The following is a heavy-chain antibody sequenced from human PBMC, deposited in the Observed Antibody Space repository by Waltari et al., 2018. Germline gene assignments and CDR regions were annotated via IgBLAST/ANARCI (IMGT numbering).Heavy chain of an antibody. D-gene: IGHD6-13*01. CDR1: GGSLRSSSYY. CDR2: IYYSGST. CDR3: ARRIAAAGYYYFDY. J-gene: IGHJ4*02. Sequence: QLQLQESGPGLVKPSETLSLTSTVSGGSLRSSSYYLGWIRRPPGKGLEWIGSIYYSGSTYYNPSLKSRVTISVDTSKYQFSLKLSSMTAADTAVYYCARRIAAAGYYYFDYWGQGTLVTVSS. V-gene: IGHV4-39*01.